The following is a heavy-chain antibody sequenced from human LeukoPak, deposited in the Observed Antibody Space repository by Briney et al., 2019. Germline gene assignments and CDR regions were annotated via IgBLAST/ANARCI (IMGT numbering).Heavy chain of an antibody. CDR3: AELGITMIGGV. D-gene: IGHD3-10*02. V-gene: IGHV3-48*03. CDR1: GFTFSSYE. J-gene: IGHJ6*04. Sequence: GGSLRLSCAASGFTFSSYEMNWVCPAPGKGLGWVSYISSSGSTIYYADSVKGRFTISRDNAKNSLYLQMNSLRAEDTAVYYCAELGITMIGGVWGKGTTVTISS. CDR2: ISSSGSTI.